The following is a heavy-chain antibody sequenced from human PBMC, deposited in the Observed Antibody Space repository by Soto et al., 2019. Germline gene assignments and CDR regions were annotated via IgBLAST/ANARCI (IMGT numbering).Heavy chain of an antibody. J-gene: IGHJ5*02. Sequence: EVQLVESGGGLVQPGGSLRLSCAASGFTFSRYWMHWVRQAPGQGLVWVSHVNNDGSGTGYADFVRGRFTTSRDNAKNALYLEMNDLRAEDTAVYYWAATGYTIGWGSSLGQGTLVTVSS. CDR2: VNNDGSGT. V-gene: IGHV3-74*01. CDR1: GFTFSRYW. D-gene: IGHD6-19*01. CDR3: AATGYTIGWGSS.